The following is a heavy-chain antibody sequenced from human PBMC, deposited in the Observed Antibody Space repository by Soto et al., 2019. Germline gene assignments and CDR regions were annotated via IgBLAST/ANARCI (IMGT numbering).Heavy chain of an antibody. CDR1: GGTFNNYA. J-gene: IGHJ6*02. V-gene: IGHV1-69*12. D-gene: IGHD3-22*01. Sequence: QVQLVQSGAEVKKPESSVRVSCKASGGTFNNYAITWVRQAPGQGLEWMGGTIPMFGTTNYAEKFQGRVTITADESTNTAYMELSSLRSEETDVYYCTRCGIRYHSIGFYLGIDGMDVWGQGTTVIVSS. CDR3: TRCGIRYHSIGFYLGIDGMDV. CDR2: TIPMFGTT.